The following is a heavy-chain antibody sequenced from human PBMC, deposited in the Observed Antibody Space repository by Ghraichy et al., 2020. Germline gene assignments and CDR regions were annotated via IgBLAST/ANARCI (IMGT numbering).Heavy chain of an antibody. V-gene: IGHV4-39*01. CDR3: ALDQQWLESHWFDP. CDR1: GGSISSSSYY. D-gene: IGHD6-19*01. CDR2: IYYSGST. J-gene: IGHJ5*02. Sequence: SETLSLTCTVSGGSISSSSYYWGWIRQPPGKGLEWIGSIYYSGSTYYNPSLKSRVTISVDTSKNQFSLKLSSVTAADTAVYYCALDQQWLESHWFDPWGQGTLVTVSS.